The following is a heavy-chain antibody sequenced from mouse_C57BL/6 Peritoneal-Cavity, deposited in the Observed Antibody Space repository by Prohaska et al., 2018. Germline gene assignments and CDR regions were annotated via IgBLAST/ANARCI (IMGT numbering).Heavy chain of an antibody. Sequence: QVQLQQPGAELVMPGASVKLSCKASGYTFTSYWMHWVKQRPGQGLEWIGEIDPSDSYTNYNQKFKGKATLTVDKSSSTAYMQLSSLTSEDSAVYYCARGKSEGPRAWFAYWGQGTLVTVSA. CDR2: IDPSDSYT. CDR1: GYTFTSYW. CDR3: ARGKSEGPRAWFAY. V-gene: IGHV1-69*01. D-gene: IGHD1-3*01. J-gene: IGHJ3*01.